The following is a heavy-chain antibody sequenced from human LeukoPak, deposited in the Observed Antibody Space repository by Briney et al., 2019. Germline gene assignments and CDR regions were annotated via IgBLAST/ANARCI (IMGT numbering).Heavy chain of an antibody. CDR1: GGSINSGSYY. J-gene: IGHJ5*02. D-gene: IGHD3-22*01. CDR2: IYTSGST. CDR3: ARDRVSSGYGFDP. Sequence: SETLSLTCTVSGGSINSGSYYWSWIRQPAGKGLEWIGRIYTSGSTNYNPSLKSRVTISVDTSKNQFSLKLSSVTAADTAVYYCARDRVSSGYGFDPWGQGTLVTVSS. V-gene: IGHV4-61*02.